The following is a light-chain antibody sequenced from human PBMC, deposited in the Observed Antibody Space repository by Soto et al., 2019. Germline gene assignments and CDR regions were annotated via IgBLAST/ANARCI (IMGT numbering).Light chain of an antibody. J-gene: IGKJ5*01. V-gene: IGKV3-11*01. CDR1: QSVSRY. Sequence: DIVLTQTPGTLSLSPGERATLSCRASQSVSRYLAWYQQKPGQAPRLLIYDASNRATGIPARFSGSGSGTDFTLTISSLEPEDFAVYYCQQRSSWPITFGQGTRLEIK. CDR3: QQRSSWPIT. CDR2: DAS.